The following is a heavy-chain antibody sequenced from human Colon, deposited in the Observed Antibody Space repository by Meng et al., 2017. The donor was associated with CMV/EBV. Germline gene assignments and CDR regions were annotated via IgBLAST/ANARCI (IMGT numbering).Heavy chain of an antibody. Sequence: ASVTVSCKASAYTFTHYYIHWVRQAPGQGLEWMGWIDPSSGDTNFAQNFQGRVSMTSDTSITTAHMELTSLTSDDTALYYCAREGMSTPSAADSWGQGTLVTVSS. J-gene: IGHJ4*02. V-gene: IGHV1-2*02. CDR1: AYTFTHYY. CDR2: IDPSSGDT. D-gene: IGHD6-25*01. CDR3: AREGMSTPSAADS.